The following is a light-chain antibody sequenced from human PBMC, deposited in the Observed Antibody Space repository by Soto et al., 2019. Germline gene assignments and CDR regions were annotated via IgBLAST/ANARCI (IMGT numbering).Light chain of an antibody. CDR1: QRVSSY. Sequence: EIVLTQSPATLSLSPGARATLSCRASQRVSSYLAWYQQKPGQAPRLLIYDASNRATGIPARFSGSGSGTDFTRTISSLVPEDFAVYYCQQRSNWPLTFGGGPKVEIK. CDR3: QQRSNWPLT. CDR2: DAS. V-gene: IGKV3-11*01. J-gene: IGKJ4*02.